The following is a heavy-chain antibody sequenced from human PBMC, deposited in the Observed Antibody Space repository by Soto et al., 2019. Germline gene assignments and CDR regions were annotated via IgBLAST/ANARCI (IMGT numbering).Heavy chain of an antibody. CDR1: GFTFSSYE. CDR3: ARAAAGYYYYGMDV. Sequence: PGGSLRLSCAASGFTFSSYEMNWVRQAPGKGLEWVSYISSSGSTIYYADSVKGRFTISRDNAKNSLYLQMNSLRAEDTAVYYCARAAAGYYYYGMDVWGQGTTVTVSS. D-gene: IGHD6-13*01. CDR2: ISSSGSTI. V-gene: IGHV3-48*03. J-gene: IGHJ6*02.